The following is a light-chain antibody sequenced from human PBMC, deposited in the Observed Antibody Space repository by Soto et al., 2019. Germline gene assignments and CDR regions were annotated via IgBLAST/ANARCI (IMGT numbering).Light chain of an antibody. CDR1: SSDVGAYNY. CDR2: EVS. V-gene: IGLV2-8*01. J-gene: IGLJ2*01. Sequence: QSVLTQPPSVSGSPGQSVTISCTGTSSDVGAYNYVSWYQQHPGKAPKLMIYEVSKRPSGVPDRFSGSKSGNTASLTVSGLQAEDEADYYCSSYAGSNNFVVFGGGTKVTVL. CDR3: SSYAGSNNFVV.